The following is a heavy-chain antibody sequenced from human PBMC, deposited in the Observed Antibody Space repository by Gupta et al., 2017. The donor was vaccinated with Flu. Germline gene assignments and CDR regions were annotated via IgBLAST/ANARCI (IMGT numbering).Heavy chain of an antibody. J-gene: IGHJ6*02. CDR2: IYYSGST. Sequence: QLQLQESGPGLVKPSETLSLTCTVSGGSISSSSYYWGWIRQPPGKGLAWIGSIYYSGSTYYNPSLKSRVTISVDTSKNQFSLKLSSVTAADTAVYYCAIEGMWVGDYYYGMDVWGQGTTVTVSS. V-gene: IGHV4-39*02. CDR1: GGSISSSSYY. D-gene: IGHD1-26*01. CDR3: AIEGMWVGDYYYGMDV.